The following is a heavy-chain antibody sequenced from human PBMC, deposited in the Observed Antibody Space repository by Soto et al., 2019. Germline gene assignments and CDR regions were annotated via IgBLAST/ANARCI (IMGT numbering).Heavy chain of an antibody. CDR3: ARGEKYSSSSTWFDP. D-gene: IGHD6-6*01. Sequence: SETLSLTCAVYGGSFSGYYWSWIRQPPGKGLEWIGEINHSGSTNYNPSLKSRVTISVDTSKNQFSLKLSSVTAADTAVYYCARGEKYSSSSTWFDPWGQGTLVTVSS. CDR2: INHSGST. V-gene: IGHV4-34*01. CDR1: GGSFSGYY. J-gene: IGHJ5*02.